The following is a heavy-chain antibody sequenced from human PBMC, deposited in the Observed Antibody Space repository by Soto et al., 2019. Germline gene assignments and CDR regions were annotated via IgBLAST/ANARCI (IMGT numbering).Heavy chain of an antibody. D-gene: IGHD1-1*01. CDR3: VEPGAYWTR. Sequence: LRLSCAASGLTFSGYAMSWVRQAPGKGLEWVSSISASGDSTYYADFVKGRFTISRDNSKNTLFLQLNILGLDDTAVYFCVEPGAYWTRWGQGTLVTVSS. J-gene: IGHJ4*02. V-gene: IGHV3-23*01. CDR2: ISASGDST. CDR1: GLTFSGYA.